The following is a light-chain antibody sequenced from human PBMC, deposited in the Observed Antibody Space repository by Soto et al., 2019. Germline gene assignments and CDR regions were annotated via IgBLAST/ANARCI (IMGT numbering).Light chain of an antibody. CDR1: SGDVGGYDY. J-gene: IGLJ1*01. CDR3: SSYTSSNTYV. CDR2: DVS. V-gene: IGLV2-14*03. Sequence: QSALTQPASVSGSPGQSITISCTGTSGDVGGYDYVSWYQQHPGKAPKLMIYDVSNRPSGVYNRFSGSKSGNTASLTISGLQAEDEADYYCSSYTSSNTYVFGTGTKLT.